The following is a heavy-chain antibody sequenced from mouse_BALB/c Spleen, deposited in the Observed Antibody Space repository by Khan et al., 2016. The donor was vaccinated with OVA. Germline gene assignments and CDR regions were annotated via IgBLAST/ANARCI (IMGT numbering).Heavy chain of an antibody. Sequence: QVQLQQSGPGLVQPSQSLSITCTVSGFSLDNYSVHWIRQSPGKGLEWLGVIWSAGSTDYNAAFISRLTITKDNSRSQVFFKVINLQPTDTAIYYCARSGYDYGRGALFAYWGQGTLVTVSA. CDR2: IWSAGST. CDR1: GFSLDNYS. J-gene: IGHJ3*01. V-gene: IGHV2-2*02. CDR3: ARSGYDYGRGALFAY. D-gene: IGHD2-4*01.